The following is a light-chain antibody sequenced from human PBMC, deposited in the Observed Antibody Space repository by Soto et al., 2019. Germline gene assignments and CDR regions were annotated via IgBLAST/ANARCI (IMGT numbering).Light chain of an antibody. CDR2: GNN. V-gene: IGLV1-44*01. CDR1: SSNIGSNT. J-gene: IGLJ3*02. Sequence: QSVLTQPPSASGTPGQRVTISCSGSSSNIGSNTVNWYQQLPGTAPKLLIYGNNQRPSGVPERFSGSKSGTSASLAISGLQSEDEADYYYAAWDDSLNGWVFGGGTQLTVL. CDR3: AAWDDSLNGWV.